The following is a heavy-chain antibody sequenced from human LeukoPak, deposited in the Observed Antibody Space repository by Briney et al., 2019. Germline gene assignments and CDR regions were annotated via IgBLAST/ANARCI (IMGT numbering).Heavy chain of an antibody. CDR1: GFTFSTYA. V-gene: IGHV3-30*04. CDR2: ISHDVKTT. CDR3: VKEAYYGWGSSPTFYFDY. J-gene: IGHJ4*02. Sequence: GGSLRLSCAASGFTFSTYAMSWVRQAPGKGLEWVAVISHDVKTTYYADSAKGRFTISRGNSRNTVFLQMNRLRPEDTAVYYCVKEAYYGWGSSPTFYFDYWGQGTRVTVSS. D-gene: IGHD3-10*01.